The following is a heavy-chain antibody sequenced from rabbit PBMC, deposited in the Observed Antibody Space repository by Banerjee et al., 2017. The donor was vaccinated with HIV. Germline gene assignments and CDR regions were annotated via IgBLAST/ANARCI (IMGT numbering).Heavy chain of an antibody. V-gene: IGHV1S40*01. CDR2: ISTGSGST. CDR1: GFSFNNKYV. CDR3: ARDAGGDGYSNDL. J-gene: IGHJ3*01. D-gene: IGHD7-1*01. Sequence: SGFSFNNKYVMCWVRQAPGKGLELIGCISTGSGSTWYASWVNGRFTISKTSSTTVTLQMTSLTAADTATYFCARDAGGDGYSNDLWGQGTLVTVS.